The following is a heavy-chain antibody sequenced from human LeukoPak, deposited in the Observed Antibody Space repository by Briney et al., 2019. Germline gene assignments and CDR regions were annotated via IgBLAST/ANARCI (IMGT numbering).Heavy chain of an antibody. J-gene: IGHJ4*02. D-gene: IGHD3-22*01. CDR2: VYYSGNT. CDR3: ARGPVHYANTGLGV. CDR1: GVSIISYY. V-gene: IGHV4-59*01. Sequence: PSETLSLTCTVSGVSIISYYWSWIRQPPGKGLEWIGYVYYSGNTNYNPSLKSRVTMSVDTSKNQVSLKFSSVTAADTAVYFCARGPVHYANTGLGVWGRGTLVTVSS.